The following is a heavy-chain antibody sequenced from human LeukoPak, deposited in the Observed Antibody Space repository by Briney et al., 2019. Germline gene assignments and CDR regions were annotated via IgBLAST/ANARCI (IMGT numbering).Heavy chain of an antibody. D-gene: IGHD3-22*01. V-gene: IGHV4-34*01. J-gene: IGHJ3*02. CDR1: GGSFSGYY. CDR2: INHSGST. CDR3: ARRYSNQYYYDPIRGYAFDI. Sequence: PSETLSLTCAVYGGSFSGYYWSWIRQPPGKGLEWIGEINHSGSTNYNPSLKSRVTISVDTSKNQFSLKLSSVTAADTAVYYCARRYSNQYYYDPIRGYAFDIWGQGTMVTVSS.